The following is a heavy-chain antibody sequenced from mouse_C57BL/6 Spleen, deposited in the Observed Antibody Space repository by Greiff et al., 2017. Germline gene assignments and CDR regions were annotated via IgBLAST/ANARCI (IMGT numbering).Heavy chain of an antibody. CDR2: ISYDGSN. Sequence: EVKLQESGPGLVKPSQSLSLTCSVTGYSITSGYYWNWIRQFPGNKLEWMGYISYDGSNNYNPSLKNRISITRDTSKNQFFLKLNSVTTEDTATYYCARGRGPHYYAMDYWGQGTSVTVSS. CDR1: GYSITSGYY. D-gene: IGHD6-1*01. J-gene: IGHJ4*01. V-gene: IGHV3-6*01. CDR3: ARGRGPHYYAMDY.